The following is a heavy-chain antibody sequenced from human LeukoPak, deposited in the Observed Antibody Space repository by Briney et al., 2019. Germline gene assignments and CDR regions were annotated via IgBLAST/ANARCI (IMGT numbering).Heavy chain of an antibody. V-gene: IGHV4-34*01. J-gene: IGHJ4*02. CDR1: GGSFSGYY. CDR2: INHSGST. Sequence: SETLSLTCAVYGGSFSGYYWSWIRQPPGKGLEWIGEINHSGSTNYNPSLKSRVTISVDTSKNQFSLKLSSVTAADTAVYYCARGTIFGVVPEDYFDYWGQGTLVTVSS. D-gene: IGHD3-3*01. CDR3: ARGTIFGVVPEDYFDY.